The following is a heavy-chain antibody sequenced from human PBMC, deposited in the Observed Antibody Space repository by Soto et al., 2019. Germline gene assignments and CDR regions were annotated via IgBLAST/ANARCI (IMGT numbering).Heavy chain of an antibody. CDR1: GFTFSSYA. J-gene: IGHJ4*02. CDR2: ISGSGGST. V-gene: IGHV3-23*01. CDR3: AKDVPIVVVPAATRRCFDY. Sequence: GGSLRLSCAASGFTFSSYAMSWVRQAPGKGLEWVSAISGSGGSTYYADSVKGRFTISRDNSKNTLYMQMNSLRAEDTAVYYCAKDVPIVVVPAATRRCFDYWGQGTLVTVSS. D-gene: IGHD2-2*01.